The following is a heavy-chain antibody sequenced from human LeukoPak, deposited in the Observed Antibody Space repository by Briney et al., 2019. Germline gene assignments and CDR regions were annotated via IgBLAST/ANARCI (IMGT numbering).Heavy chain of an antibody. CDR3: ARAGRKSRGVDLVRKKETGYYYYMDV. CDR1: GFTFSTYL. CDR2: IKQDGSEI. J-gene: IGHJ6*03. D-gene: IGHD3-10*02. V-gene: IGHV3-7*01. Sequence: PGGSLRLSCAASGFTFSTYLMSWVRQAPWKGREWVANIKQDGSEIYYVDSVRGRFTISRDNAQNSLYLQMNSLRAEDTAVYYCARAGRKSRGVDLVRKKETGYYYYMDVWGKGTTVTVSS.